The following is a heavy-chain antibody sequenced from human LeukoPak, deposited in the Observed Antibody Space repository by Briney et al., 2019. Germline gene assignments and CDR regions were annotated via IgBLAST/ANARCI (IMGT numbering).Heavy chain of an antibody. Sequence: GASVKVSCKASGYTFTSYDINWVRQATGQGLEWMGWMNPNSGNTGYAQKFQGRVTMTRNTSISTAYMELSSLRSEDTAVYYCATYPWGSGYDYSYYMDVWGKGTTVTVSS. CDR1: GYTFTSYD. J-gene: IGHJ6*03. CDR2: MNPNSGNT. CDR3: ATYPWGSGYDYSYYMDV. V-gene: IGHV1-8*01. D-gene: IGHD3-22*01.